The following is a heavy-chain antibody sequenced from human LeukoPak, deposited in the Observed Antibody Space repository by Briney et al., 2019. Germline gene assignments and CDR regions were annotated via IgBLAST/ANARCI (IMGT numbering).Heavy chain of an antibody. V-gene: IGHV4-39*07. CDR2: IYYSGST. D-gene: IGHD5-24*01. CDR3: ASSGLGDGYNS. J-gene: IGHJ4*02. Sequence: PSETLSLTCTVSGGSISSSSYYWGWIRQPPGKGLEWIGSIYYSGSTYYNPSLKSRVSISVDTSKNQFSLKLSSVTAADTAVYYCASSGLGDGYNSWGQGTLVTVSS. CDR1: GGSISSSSYY.